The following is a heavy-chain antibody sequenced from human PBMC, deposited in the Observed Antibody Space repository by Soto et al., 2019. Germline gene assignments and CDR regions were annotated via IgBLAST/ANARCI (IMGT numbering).Heavy chain of an antibody. CDR1: GGTFSRYS. J-gene: IGHJ6*02. CDR3: ARAAVTGRYYGLDV. Sequence: QVQLVQSGAEVKKPGSSVKVSCKASGGTFSRYSISWVRQAPGQGFEWMGGIIPIFGTANYAQKFQGRVTITADDPTSTAYMELSSLRSEDTAVYYCARAAVTGRYYGLDVWDQGTTVTVSS. D-gene: IGHD4-17*01. V-gene: IGHV1-69*01. CDR2: IIPIFGTA.